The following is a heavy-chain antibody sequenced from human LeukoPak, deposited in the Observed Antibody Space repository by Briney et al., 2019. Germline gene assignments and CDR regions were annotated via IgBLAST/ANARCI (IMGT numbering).Heavy chain of an antibody. CDR1: GGTFSSYA. CDR2: IIPIFGTA. V-gene: IGHV1-69*05. CDR3: ARDLAYYDSSGPGY. Sequence: SVKVSCKASGGTFSSYAISWVRQAPGQGLEWMGRIIPIFGTANYAQKFQGRVTITTDESTSTAYMELSSLRSEDTTVYYCARDLAYYDSSGPGYWGQGTLVTVSS. J-gene: IGHJ4*02. D-gene: IGHD3-22*01.